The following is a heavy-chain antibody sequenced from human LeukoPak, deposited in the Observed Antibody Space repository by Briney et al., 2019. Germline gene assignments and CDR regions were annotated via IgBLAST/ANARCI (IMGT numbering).Heavy chain of an antibody. CDR2: VRAKTDGGTT. V-gene: IGHV3-15*01. Sequence: PGGSLRLSCAVSGFTFTNAWMNWVRQAPGKGLEWVGRVRAKTDGGTTEYAAPVKGRFSISRDGSTNTVYLQMNSLITEDTAIYYCAADTPVPLAQIDYWGQGALVTVSS. J-gene: IGHJ4*02. CDR1: GFTFTNAW. CDR3: AADTPVPLAQIDY. D-gene: IGHD2/OR15-2a*01.